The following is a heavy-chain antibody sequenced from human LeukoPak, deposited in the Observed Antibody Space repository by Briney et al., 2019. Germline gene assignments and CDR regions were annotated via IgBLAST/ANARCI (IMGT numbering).Heavy chain of an antibody. CDR1: GGSISSSNW. V-gene: IGHV4-4*02. D-gene: IGHD3-10*01. Sequence: SGTLSLTCAVSGGSISSSNWWSWVRQPPGKGLEWIGEIYHSGSTNYNPSLKSRVTISVDKSKNQFSLKLSSVTAADTAVYYCARDGGYYYGSGSYSPSFDYWGQGTLVTVSS. CDR3: ARDGGYYYGSGSYSPSFDY. CDR2: IYHSGST. J-gene: IGHJ4*02.